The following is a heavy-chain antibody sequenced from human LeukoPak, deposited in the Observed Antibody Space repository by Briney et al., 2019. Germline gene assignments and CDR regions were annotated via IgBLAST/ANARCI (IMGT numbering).Heavy chain of an antibody. CDR1: GFTFSGYE. V-gene: IGHV3-48*03. CDR3: GRGPSSGWYYVDY. J-gene: IGHJ4*02. Sequence: GGSLRLSCAASGFTFSGYEMNWVRQAPGKGLEWVSYISSSGGTIYYADSVKGRFTISRDNAKNSLYLQMNSLRAEDTAVYYCGRGPSSGWYYVDYWGQGTLVTVSS. CDR2: ISSSGGTI. D-gene: IGHD6-19*01.